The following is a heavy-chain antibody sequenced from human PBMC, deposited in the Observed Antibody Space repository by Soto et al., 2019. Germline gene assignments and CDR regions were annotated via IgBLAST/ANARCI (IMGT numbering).Heavy chain of an antibody. CDR2: MNPKSANT. V-gene: IGHV1-8*01. CDR1: RYTFISYD. J-gene: IGHJ6*02. CDR3: AREGTITIFGVEEPYGMDV. D-gene: IGHD3-3*01. Sequence: ASVKVSCKASRYTFISYDINWVRQATGQGLEWMGWMNPKSANTGYAQNFQGRVTMTRNTSISTAYMELSSLRSEDTAVYYCAREGTITIFGVEEPYGMDVWGQGTTVTVSS.